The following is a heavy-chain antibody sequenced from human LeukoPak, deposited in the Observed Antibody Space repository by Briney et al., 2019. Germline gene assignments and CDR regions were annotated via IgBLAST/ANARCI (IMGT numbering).Heavy chain of an antibody. J-gene: IGHJ4*02. CDR1: GGSISSYY. CDR3: ASGREDYFDY. V-gene: IGHV4-59*01. D-gene: IGHD1-26*01. Sequence: SETLSLTCTVSGGSISSYYWNWLRQPPGKGLEWIGYIYYSGSTNYNPSLKSRVTISVYTSKNQFSLKLSSVTAADTAVYYCASGREDYFDYWGQGTLVTVSS. CDR2: IYYSGST.